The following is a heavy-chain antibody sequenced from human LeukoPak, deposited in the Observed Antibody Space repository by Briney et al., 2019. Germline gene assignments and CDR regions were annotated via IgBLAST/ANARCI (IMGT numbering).Heavy chain of an antibody. CDR3: ARAFSSGDY. D-gene: IGHD6-19*01. Sequence: ASVKVSCKASGGTFSSYAISWVRQAPGQGLEWMGWISAYNGNTNYAQKLQGRVTMTTDTSTSTAYMELRSLRSDDTAVYHCARAFSSGDYWGQGTLVTVSS. CDR2: ISAYNGNT. J-gene: IGHJ4*02. CDR1: GGTFSSYA. V-gene: IGHV1-18*01.